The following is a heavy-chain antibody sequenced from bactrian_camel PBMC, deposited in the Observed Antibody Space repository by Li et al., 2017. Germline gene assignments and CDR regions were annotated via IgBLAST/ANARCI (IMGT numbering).Heavy chain of an antibody. CDR2: IDAGGGRGT. J-gene: IGHJ4*01. CDR3: AADFIYDDRWLLEG. D-gene: IGHD8*01. V-gene: IGHV3S42*01. Sequence: VQLVESGGGLVQPGGSLRLSCAASGFTISNYAMHWVRQRPGKGLEWVSLIDAGGGRGTWYVDSVQGRFTISRDNGMNTLYLQMNSLKVEDTAMYYCAADFIYDDRWLLEGWGQGTQVTVS. CDR1: GFTISNYA.